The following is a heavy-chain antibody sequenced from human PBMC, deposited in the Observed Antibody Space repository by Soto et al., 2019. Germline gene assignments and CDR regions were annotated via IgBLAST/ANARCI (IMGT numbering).Heavy chain of an antibody. CDR1: GSTFTSYY. CDR2: INPSGGST. Sequence: ASVKVSCKASGSTFTSYYMHWVRQAPGQGLEWMGIINPSGGSTSYAQKFQGRVTMTRDTSTSTVYMELSSLRSEDTAVYYCARVPLWFGARYGMDVWGQGTTVTVSS. J-gene: IGHJ6*02. V-gene: IGHV1-46*01. CDR3: ARVPLWFGARYGMDV. D-gene: IGHD3-10*01.